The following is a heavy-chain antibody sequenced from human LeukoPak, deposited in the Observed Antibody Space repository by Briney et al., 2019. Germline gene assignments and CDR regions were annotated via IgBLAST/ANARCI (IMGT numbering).Heavy chain of an antibody. D-gene: IGHD3-3*01. J-gene: IGHJ4*02. Sequence: ASVKVSCKVSGYTLTELSMHWVRQAPGKGLEWMGGFDPEDGETIYAQKFQGRVTMTEDTSTDTAYMELCSLRSEDTAVYYCATAIFGVVTKPYYFDYWGQGTLVTVSS. V-gene: IGHV1-24*01. CDR3: ATAIFGVVTKPYYFDY. CDR2: FDPEDGET. CDR1: GYTLTELS.